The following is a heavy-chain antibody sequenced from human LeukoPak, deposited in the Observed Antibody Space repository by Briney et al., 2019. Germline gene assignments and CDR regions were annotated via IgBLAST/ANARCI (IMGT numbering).Heavy chain of an antibody. J-gene: IGHJ5*02. CDR3: ARVGYCSSTSCFGWFDP. Sequence: GASVKVSCKASGYTFTGYYMHWVRQAPGQGLEWMGWINPNSGGTNYAQKFQGRVTMTRDTSISTAYMALSRLRSDDTAVYYCARVGYCSSTSCFGWFDPWGQGTLVTVSS. D-gene: IGHD2-2*03. V-gene: IGHV1-2*02. CDR1: GYTFTGYY. CDR2: INPNSGGT.